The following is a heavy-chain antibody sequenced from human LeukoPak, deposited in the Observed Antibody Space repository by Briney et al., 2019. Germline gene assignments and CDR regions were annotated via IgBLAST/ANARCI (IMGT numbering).Heavy chain of an antibody. J-gene: IGHJ4*02. Sequence: GGSLRLSCAASGFTFSSYGMNWVRQAPGKGLEWVAVISYDGSNKYYADSVKGRFTISRDNAKNSLYLQMNSLRAEDTAVYYCASKNFDYWGQGTLVTVSS. CDR1: GFTFSSYG. CDR3: ASKNFDY. V-gene: IGHV3-33*03. CDR2: ISYDGSNK.